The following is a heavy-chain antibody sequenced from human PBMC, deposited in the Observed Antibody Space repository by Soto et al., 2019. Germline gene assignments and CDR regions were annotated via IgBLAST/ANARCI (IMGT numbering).Heavy chain of an antibody. CDR1: GYTFTSYD. CDR2: MNPNSGNT. D-gene: IGHD1-26*01. V-gene: IGHV1-8*01. J-gene: IGHJ1*01. Sequence: QVQLVQSGAEVKKPGASVKVSCKASGYTFTSYDINWVRQATGQGLEGMGWMNPNSGNTGYAQKFQGRVTMTRNTSIRTAYMELSSLRSEDTAVYYCARGFTRSGKGKKYFQHWGQGTLVTVSS. CDR3: ARGFTRSGKGKKYFQH.